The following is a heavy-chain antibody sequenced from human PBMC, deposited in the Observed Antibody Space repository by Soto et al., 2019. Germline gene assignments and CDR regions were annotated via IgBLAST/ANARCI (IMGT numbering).Heavy chain of an antibody. CDR2: ISYDGSNK. J-gene: IGHJ4*02. CDR3: AREEYSSSSPDY. D-gene: IGHD6-6*01. Sequence: QVQLVESGGCVVQPGRSLRLSCAASGFTFSSYAMHWVRQAPGKGLEWVAVISYDGSNKYYADSVKGRFTISRDNSKNTLYLQMNSLRAEDTAVYYCAREEYSSSSPDYWGQGTLVTVSS. CDR1: GFTFSSYA. V-gene: IGHV3-30-3*01.